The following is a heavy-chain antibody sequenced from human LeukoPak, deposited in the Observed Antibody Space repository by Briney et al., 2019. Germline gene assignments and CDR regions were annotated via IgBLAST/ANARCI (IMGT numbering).Heavy chain of an antibody. Sequence: GGSLRLSRAASGFTFSNYAMSWVRQAPGKGLEWASAISDSGGSTYYADSVKGRFTISRDNSRTTLYLQMNSLRAEDTAIYYCAKDRIQLWNYYFDYWGQGTLVTVSS. CDR3: AKDRIQLWNYYFDY. CDR2: ISDSGGST. D-gene: IGHD5-18*01. V-gene: IGHV3-23*01. CDR1: GFTFSNYA. J-gene: IGHJ4*02.